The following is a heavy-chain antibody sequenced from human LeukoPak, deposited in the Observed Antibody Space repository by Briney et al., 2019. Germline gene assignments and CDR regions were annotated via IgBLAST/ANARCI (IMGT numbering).Heavy chain of an antibody. CDR1: GGSIRSSSYY. J-gene: IGHJ4*02. D-gene: IGHD1-26*01. Sequence: TPSETLSLTCTVSGGSIRSSSYYWGWIRQPPGKGLEWIGSIYYSGSTYYNPSLKSRVTISVDTSKNQFSLKLSSVTAANTAVYYCASLRERSYYARGFDYWGQGTLVTVSS. V-gene: IGHV4-39*01. CDR3: ASLRERSYYARGFDY. CDR2: IYYSGST.